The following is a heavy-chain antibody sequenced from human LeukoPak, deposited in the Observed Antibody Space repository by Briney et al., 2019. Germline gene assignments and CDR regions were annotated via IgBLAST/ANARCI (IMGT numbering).Heavy chain of an antibody. CDR2: IRGNAYGGAT. D-gene: IGHD1-1*01. V-gene: IGHV3-49*03. CDR1: GFTFGDYA. CDR3: TRDLNVRSPPSYYFDY. Sequence: PGGSLRLSCAASGFTFGDYAVSWFRQAPGKGLEWVGFIRGNAYGGATEYAASVKGRFTISRDDFKSIAYLQMNSLKTEDTAVYYCTRDLNVRSPPSYYFDYWGQGTLVTVSS. J-gene: IGHJ4*02.